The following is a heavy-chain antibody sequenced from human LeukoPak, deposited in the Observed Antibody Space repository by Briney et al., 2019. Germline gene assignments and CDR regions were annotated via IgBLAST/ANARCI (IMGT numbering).Heavy chain of an antibody. V-gene: IGHV4-34*01. D-gene: IGHD4-17*01. Sequence: SETLSLTCAVYGGSFSGYYWSWIRQPPGKGLEWIGEINHSGSTNYNPSLKSRVTISVATSKNQFSLKLSSVTAADTAVYYCASLRRGSIDYWGQGTLVTVSS. J-gene: IGHJ4*02. CDR3: ASLRRGSIDY. CDR1: GGSFSGYY. CDR2: INHSGST.